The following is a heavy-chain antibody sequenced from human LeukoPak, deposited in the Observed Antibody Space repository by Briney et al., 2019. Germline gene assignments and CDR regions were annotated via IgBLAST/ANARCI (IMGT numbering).Heavy chain of an antibody. D-gene: IGHD2-15*01. CDR1: GGSISSYY. CDR2: IHTSGST. Sequence: SETLSLTCTVSGGSISSYYWNWIRQPAGKGLEWIVRIHTSGSTNYYPSLKSRVTMSVDTSKNKFSLKRSSVTAADTGVYYCARVICSGGSCRFDYWGQGTLVTVSS. CDR3: ARVICSGGSCRFDY. J-gene: IGHJ4*02. V-gene: IGHV4-4*07.